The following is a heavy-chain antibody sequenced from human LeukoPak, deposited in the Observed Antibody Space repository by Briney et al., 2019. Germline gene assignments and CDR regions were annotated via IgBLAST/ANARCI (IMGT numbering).Heavy chain of an antibody. CDR1: GYTFTSYG. CDR3: ASTSGSSGWYSPPDY. V-gene: IGHV1-69*04. CDR2: IIPIFGIA. J-gene: IGHJ4*02. Sequence: SVKVSCKASGYTFTSYGISWVRQAPGQGLEWMGRIIPIFGIANYAQKFQGRVTITADKSTSTAYMELSSLRSEDTAVYYCASTSGSSGWYSPPDYWGQETLVTVSS. D-gene: IGHD6-19*01.